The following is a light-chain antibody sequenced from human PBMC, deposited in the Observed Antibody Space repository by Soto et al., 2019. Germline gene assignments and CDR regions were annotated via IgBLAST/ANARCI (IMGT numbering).Light chain of an antibody. CDR1: SSDVGGYDF. CDR2: DVR. CDR3: SSYTSTTNVV. J-gene: IGLJ2*01. V-gene: IGLV2-14*03. Sequence: QSALTQPASVSGSPGQSITISCTGTSSDVGGYDFVSWYQQHPGKAPKLMIYDVRYRPSGVSNRFSGSKSGDTASLTISGLQAEDEADYYCSSYTSTTNVVFGGGTQLTVL.